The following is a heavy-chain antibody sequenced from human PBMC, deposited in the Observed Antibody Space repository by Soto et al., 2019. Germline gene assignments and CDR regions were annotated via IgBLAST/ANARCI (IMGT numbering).Heavy chain of an antibody. CDR2: IYHSGST. CDR1: GGSISSGGYS. D-gene: IGHD6-19*01. Sequence: QLQLQESGSGLVKPSQTLSLTCAVSGGSISSGGYSWSWIRQPPGKGLEWIGYIYHSGSTYYNPSLRSRVTIFLGRSKYQFSLNLSSVTAADAAVYYCARAGGLAAVAGDYWGQGTLVTVSS. J-gene: IGHJ4*02. V-gene: IGHV4-30-2*01. CDR3: ARAGGLAAVAGDY.